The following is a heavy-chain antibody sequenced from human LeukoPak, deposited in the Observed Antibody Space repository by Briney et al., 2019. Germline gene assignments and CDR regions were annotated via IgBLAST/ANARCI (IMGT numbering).Heavy chain of an antibody. V-gene: IGHV3-30*18. Sequence: GRSLRLSCAASGFTISNYDMHWVRQAPGKGLDWVAVISYDGSNKYYADSVKGRFTISRDNSKNTLYVQMNSLRAEDTAVYYCAKDVLRAYYDILTGYSRFDYWGQGTLVTVSS. J-gene: IGHJ4*02. CDR2: ISYDGSNK. CDR3: AKDVLRAYYDILTGYSRFDY. D-gene: IGHD3-9*01. CDR1: GFTISNYD.